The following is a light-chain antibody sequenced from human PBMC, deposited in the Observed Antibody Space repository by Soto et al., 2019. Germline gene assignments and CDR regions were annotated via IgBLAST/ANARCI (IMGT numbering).Light chain of an antibody. Sequence: AIQLTQSPSSLSASVGDRVTITCRASQGISNYLAWYQQKPGTAPKFLIYDASTLESGVPSRFSGSGSGTEFTLTISSLQADDFATYFCQQYDDYPLTFGGGTKVDIK. CDR1: QGISNY. CDR2: DAS. J-gene: IGKJ4*01. V-gene: IGKV1D-13*01. CDR3: QQYDDYPLT.